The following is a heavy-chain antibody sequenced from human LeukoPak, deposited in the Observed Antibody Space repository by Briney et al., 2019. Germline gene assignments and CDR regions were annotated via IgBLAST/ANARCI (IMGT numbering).Heavy chain of an antibody. CDR1: GFTFSSYW. D-gene: IGHD3-22*01. J-gene: IGHJ3*02. CDR2: INSDGSST. V-gene: IGHV3-74*01. CDR3: AKVITMTKRGYDAFDI. Sequence: GGSLRLSCAASGFTFSSYWMHWVRQAPGKGLVWVSRINSDGSSTSYADSVKGRFTISRDIAKNTLYLQMNSLRAEDTAVYYCAKVITMTKRGYDAFDIWGQGTMVTVSS.